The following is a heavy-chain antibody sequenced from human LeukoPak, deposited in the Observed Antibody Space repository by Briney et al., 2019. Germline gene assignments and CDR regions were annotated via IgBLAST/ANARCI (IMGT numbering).Heavy chain of an antibody. Sequence: PGGSLRLSCAASGFTFSSYGMHWVRQAPGKGLEWVAVISYDGSNKYYADSVKGRFTISRDNSKNTLYLQMNSLRAEDTAVYYCARDRSRYSGSLDYWGQGTLVTVSS. CDR3: ARDRSRYSGSLDY. J-gene: IGHJ4*02. CDR1: GFTFSSYG. V-gene: IGHV3-30*03. D-gene: IGHD1-26*01. CDR2: ISYDGSNK.